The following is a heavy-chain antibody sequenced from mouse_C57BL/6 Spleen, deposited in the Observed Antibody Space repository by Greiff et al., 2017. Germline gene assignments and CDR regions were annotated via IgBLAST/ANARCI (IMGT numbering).Heavy chain of an antibody. V-gene: IGHV5-9*01. CDR1: GFTFSSYT. CDR2: ISGGGGNN. CDR3: ARPPYGNYVWYFDV. D-gene: IGHD2-1*01. Sequence: EVKLEESGGGLVKPGGSLKLSCAASGFTFSSYTMSWVRQTPEKRLEWVATISGGGGNNYYPDSVKGRFTISRDNAKNTLYLQMSSLRSEDTALYYCARPPYGNYVWYFDVWGTGTTVTVSS. J-gene: IGHJ1*03.